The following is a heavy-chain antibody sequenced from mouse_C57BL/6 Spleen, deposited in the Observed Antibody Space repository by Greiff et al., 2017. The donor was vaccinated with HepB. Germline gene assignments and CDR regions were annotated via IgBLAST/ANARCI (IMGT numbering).Heavy chain of an antibody. J-gene: IGHJ2*01. V-gene: IGHV5-4*01. CDR3: ARDIDYYGSIFDY. CDR1: GFTFSSYA. D-gene: IGHD1-1*01. CDR2: ISDGGSYT. Sequence: EVQRVESGGGLVKPGGSLKLSCAASGFTFSSYAMSWVRQTPEKRLEWVATISDGGSYTYYPDNVKGRFTISRDSAKNNLYLQMSHLKSEDTAMYYCARDIDYYGSIFDYWGQGATLTVAT.